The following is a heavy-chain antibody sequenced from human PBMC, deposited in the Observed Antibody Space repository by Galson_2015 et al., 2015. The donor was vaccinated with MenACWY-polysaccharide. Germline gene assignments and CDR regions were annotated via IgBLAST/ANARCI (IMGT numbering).Heavy chain of an antibody. Sequence: SLRLSCAASGFTFSSYWMSWVLQAPGKGLEWVANIKQDGSEKYYVDSVKGRFTISRDNAKNPLYLQMNSLRAEDTAVYYCARFEYSSGVGYGMDVWGQGTTVTVSS. D-gene: IGHD6-19*01. CDR2: IKQDGSEK. CDR3: ARFEYSSGVGYGMDV. J-gene: IGHJ6*02. V-gene: IGHV3-7*01. CDR1: GFTFSSYW.